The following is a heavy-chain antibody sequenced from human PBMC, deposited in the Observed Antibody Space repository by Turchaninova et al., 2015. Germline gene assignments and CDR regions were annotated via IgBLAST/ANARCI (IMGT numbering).Heavy chain of an antibody. CDR1: GYSFTNYW. CDR3: ARHRGYSYGYGDY. J-gene: IGHJ4*02. D-gene: IGHD5-18*01. CDR2: IYPGDSDT. V-gene: IGHV5-51*01. Sequence: EVQLVQSAAEVKKPGESLKISCKGSGYSFTNYWIGWVRQMPGKGLEWMGIIYPGDSDTKYSPSFQVQVTTSADKSISTAFLQWSSLKASDTAIYYCARHRGYSYGYGDYWGQGTLVTVSS.